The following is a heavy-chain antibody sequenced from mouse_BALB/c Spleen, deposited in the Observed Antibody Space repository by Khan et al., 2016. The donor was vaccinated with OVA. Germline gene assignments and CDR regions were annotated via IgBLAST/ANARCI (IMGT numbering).Heavy chain of an antibody. CDR3: ARGDYYGSSSVAY. J-gene: IGHJ3*01. Sequence: LVKTGASVKISCKASGYSFTGYYMHWVKQSHGKSLEWIGYISCYNGATSYNQKFKGKATFTVDTSSSTAYMQFNSLTSEDSAVYYCARGDYYGSSSVAYWGKGTLVTVSA. V-gene: IGHV1S34*01. CDR1: GYSFTGYY. CDR2: ISCYNGAT. D-gene: IGHD1-1*01.